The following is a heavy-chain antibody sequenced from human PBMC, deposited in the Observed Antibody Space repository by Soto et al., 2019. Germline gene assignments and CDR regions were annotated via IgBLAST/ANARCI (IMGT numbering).Heavy chain of an antibody. D-gene: IGHD5-12*01. J-gene: IGHJ4*02. Sequence: SETLSLTCDVYGGSFSGYYWSWIWQPPGKGLEWIGYIYYSGSTNYNPSLKSRVTISVDTSKNQFSLKLSSVTAADTAVYYCARAYGGYADYWGQGALVTVSS. V-gene: IGHV4-59*01. CDR1: GGSFSGYY. CDR2: IYYSGST. CDR3: ARAYGGYADY.